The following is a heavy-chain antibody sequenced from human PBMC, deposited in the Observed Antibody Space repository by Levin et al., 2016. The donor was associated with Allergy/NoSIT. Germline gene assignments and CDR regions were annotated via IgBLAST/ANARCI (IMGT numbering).Heavy chain of an antibody. Sequence: SETLSLTCTVNHYILNSGYSWAWIRQSPGKGLEWIATIYGGGNTYFNPSLNSRVSISSDSSLNQFFLELRSVTATDTAVYYCARVDYGEIYYYYGMDVWGQGTTVTVSS. V-gene: IGHV4-38-2*02. CDR3: ARVDYGEIYYYYGMDV. CDR2: IYGGGNT. CDR1: HYILNSGYS. D-gene: IGHD4-17*01. J-gene: IGHJ6*02.